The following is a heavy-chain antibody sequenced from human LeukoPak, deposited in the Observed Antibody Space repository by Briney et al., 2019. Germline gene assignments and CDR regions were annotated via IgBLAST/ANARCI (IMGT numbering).Heavy chain of an antibody. V-gene: IGHV3-74*01. CDR1: GFTFSTYW. Sequence: GGSLRLSCVASGFTFSTYWMHWVRHTPGKGRVWVSRVSGDGSSIIYADSVKGRFTISRDNARNTLYLQMNSLRAEDTAVYYCTRGRGGNFRFDYWGQGTLVTVSA. J-gene: IGHJ4*02. CDR3: TRGRGGNFRFDY. D-gene: IGHD4-23*01. CDR2: VSGDGSSI.